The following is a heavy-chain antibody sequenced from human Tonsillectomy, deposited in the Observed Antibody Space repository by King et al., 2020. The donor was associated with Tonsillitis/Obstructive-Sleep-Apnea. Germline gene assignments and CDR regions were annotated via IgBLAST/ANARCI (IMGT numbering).Heavy chain of an antibody. D-gene: IGHD3-3*01. V-gene: IGHV1-18*01. CDR3: ARDSEDFWSGYYYYYYYMDV. J-gene: IGHJ6*03. Sequence: QLVQSGAEVKKPGASVKVSCKASGYTFTSYGVSWVRQAPGQGLELMGRISIYNGNTKYAQKLQGRVTMTTDTSTSTAYMELRSLRSDDTAVYYCARDSEDFWSGYYYYYYYMDVWGKGTTVTVSS. CDR1: GYTFTSYG. CDR2: ISIYNGNT.